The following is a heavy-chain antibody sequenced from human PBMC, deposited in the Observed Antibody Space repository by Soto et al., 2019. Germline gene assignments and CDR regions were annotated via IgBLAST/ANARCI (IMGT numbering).Heavy chain of an antibody. Sequence: PGGSLRLSCAASGFTFSSYGMHWVRQAPGKGLEWVAVIWYDGSNKYYADSVKGRFTISRDNSKNTLYLQMNSLRAEDTAVYYCARALRLSNAFDIWGQGTMVTVSS. CDR3: ARALRLSNAFDI. J-gene: IGHJ3*02. CDR1: GFTFSSYG. CDR2: IWYDGSNK. V-gene: IGHV3-33*01.